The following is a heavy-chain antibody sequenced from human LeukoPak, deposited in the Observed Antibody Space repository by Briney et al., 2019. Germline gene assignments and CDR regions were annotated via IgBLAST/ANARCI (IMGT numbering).Heavy chain of an antibody. CDR1: GYTFTSYD. CDR2: MNPNSGNT. CDR3: ARRRATDTLARGVIMPLGN. V-gene: IGHV1-8*01. Sequence: GASVKVSCKASGYTFTSYDINWVRQATGQGLEWMGWMNPNSGNTAYAQKFQGRVTMTRNTSISTAYMELSSLRSEDTAVYYCARRRATDTLARGVIMPLGNWGQGTLVTVSS. D-gene: IGHD3-10*01. J-gene: IGHJ1*01.